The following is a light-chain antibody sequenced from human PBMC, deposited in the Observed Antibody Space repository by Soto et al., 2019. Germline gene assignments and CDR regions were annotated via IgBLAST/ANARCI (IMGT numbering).Light chain of an antibody. Sequence: QMTQSPSSLSASVGDRITITCRASQSISSWLAWYQQKPGKAPKLLIYDASTLQSGVPSRYSGSGSGTDFTLTISSLQPEDFATYYCQQSYSSPWTFGQGTKVDIK. CDR1: QSISSW. J-gene: IGKJ1*01. CDR3: QQSYSSPWT. V-gene: IGKV1-39*01. CDR2: DAS.